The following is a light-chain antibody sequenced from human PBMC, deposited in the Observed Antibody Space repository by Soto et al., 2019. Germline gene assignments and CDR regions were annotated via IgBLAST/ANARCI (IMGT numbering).Light chain of an antibody. V-gene: IGKV1-5*03. CDR1: QSISSC. J-gene: IGKJ4*01. CDR2: EAS. Sequence: DIQMTQSPSTLSASVGDRVTISCRASQSISSCLAWYQQKPGKAPKLLIYEASRLESGVPSRFSGSGSGTEFKLNFSSLQPDDSATYYCQQYYSDPHTFGGGTKVEIK. CDR3: QQYYSDPHT.